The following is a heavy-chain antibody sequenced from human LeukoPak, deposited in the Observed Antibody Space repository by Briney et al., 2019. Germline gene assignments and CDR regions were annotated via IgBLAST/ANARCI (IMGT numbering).Heavy chain of an antibody. CDR2: INHSGST. D-gene: IGHD7-27*01. CDR3: ARGEPSGVFDY. V-gene: IGHV4-34*01. Sequence: PSETLSLTCTVSGASMSSFYWSWIRQSPGKGLKWIGEINHSGSTNYNPSLKSRVTISVDTSKNQFSLKLSSVTAADTAVYYCARGEPSGVFDYWGQGTLVTVSS. J-gene: IGHJ4*02. CDR1: GASMSSFY.